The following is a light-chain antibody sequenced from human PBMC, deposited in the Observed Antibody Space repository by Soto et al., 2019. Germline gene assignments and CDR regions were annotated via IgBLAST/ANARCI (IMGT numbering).Light chain of an antibody. V-gene: IGKV3D-15*01. CDR1: QSVSSN. CDR3: QHYNNWPLT. Sequence: EIVMTQSPATLSVSPGERATLSCRASQSVSSNLAWYQQKRGQAPRLLIYDTSTRATGIPARFSGSGSGTEFTLTISSLQSEDFAVYYCQHYNNWPLTFGGGTKVEIK. CDR2: DTS. J-gene: IGKJ4*01.